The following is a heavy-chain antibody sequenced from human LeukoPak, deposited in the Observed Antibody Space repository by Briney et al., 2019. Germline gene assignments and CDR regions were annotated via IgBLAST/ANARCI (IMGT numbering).Heavy chain of an antibody. D-gene: IGHD6-19*01. CDR2: INHSGST. CDR1: GGSFSGYY. CDR3: ASLGSGWYDY. J-gene: IGHJ4*02. Sequence: TTSETLSLTCAVYGGSFSGYYWSWIRQPPGKGLEWIGEINHSGSTNYNPSLKSRVTISVDTSKNQFSLKLGSVTAADTAVYYCASLGSGWYDYWGQGTLVTVSS. V-gene: IGHV4-34*01.